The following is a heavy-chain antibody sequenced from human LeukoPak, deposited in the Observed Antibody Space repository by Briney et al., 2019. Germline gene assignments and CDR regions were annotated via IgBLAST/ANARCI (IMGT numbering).Heavy chain of an antibody. CDR1: GFTFDDYA. CDR2: ISWNSGSI. V-gene: IGHV3-9*01. Sequence: GRSLRLFCAASGFTFDDYAMHWVRQAPGKGLEGVSGISWNSGSIGYADSVKGRFNISRDNAKNSLYLQMNSLRAEDTALYYCAKATPYYYGSGSYYTTLDYWGQGTLVTVST. D-gene: IGHD3-10*01. CDR3: AKATPYYYGSGSYYTTLDY. J-gene: IGHJ4*02.